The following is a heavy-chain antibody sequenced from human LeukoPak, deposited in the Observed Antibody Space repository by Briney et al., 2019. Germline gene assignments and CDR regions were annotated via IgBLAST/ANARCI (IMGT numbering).Heavy chain of an antibody. D-gene: IGHD3-10*01. CDR3: ARVTSGSGNFVPYWFDA. V-gene: IGHV1-2*02. CDR2: INLNSGDT. Sequence: ASVKVSCKTSGYTFSEYYIHWVRQAPGQGLEWLGWINLNSGDTHYAQNFQGRVAMTRDTSVSTAYMELSLLTSDDTAVYYCARVTSGSGNFVPYWFDAWGQGTLVTVSS. CDR1: GYTFSEYY. J-gene: IGHJ5*02.